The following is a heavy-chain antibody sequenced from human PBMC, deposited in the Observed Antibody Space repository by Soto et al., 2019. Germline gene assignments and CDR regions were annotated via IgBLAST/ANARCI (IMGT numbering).Heavy chain of an antibody. CDR1: GFTFSSYG. Sequence: QVQLVESGGGVVQPGRSLRLSCAASGFTFSSYGMHWVRQAPGKGLAWVAVISYDGSNKYYADCVKGRFTISRDHSKNTLYLEMISLRAEDTSVYYCAKPASIAARQGGMDVWGQGTTVTVSS. V-gene: IGHV3-30*18. CDR2: ISYDGSNK. D-gene: IGHD6-6*01. CDR3: AKPASIAARQGGMDV. J-gene: IGHJ6*02.